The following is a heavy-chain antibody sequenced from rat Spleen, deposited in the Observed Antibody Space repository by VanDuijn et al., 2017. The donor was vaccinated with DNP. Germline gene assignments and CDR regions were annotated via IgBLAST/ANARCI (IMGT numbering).Heavy chain of an antibody. Sequence: EVQLVESGGGLVQPGRALKLSCAASGFTFSDYYMAWVRQAPTQGLEWVASISASGGSTSYRDSVKGRFTISRDNAKSILYLQMDSLRSEDTATFYCTTDFERGYWGQGVMVTVSS. J-gene: IGHJ2*01. CDR3: TTDFERGY. V-gene: IGHV5-20*01. CDR1: GFTFSDYY. D-gene: IGHD1-11*01. CDR2: ISASGGST.